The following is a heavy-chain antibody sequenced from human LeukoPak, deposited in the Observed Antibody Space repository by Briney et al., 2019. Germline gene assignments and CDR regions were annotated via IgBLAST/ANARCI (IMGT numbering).Heavy chain of an antibody. V-gene: IGHV2-26*01. Sequence: SGPTLVNPTETLTLTCTVSGFSLSNARMGVSWIRQPPGKALEWLAHIFSNDEKSYSTPLKSRLTISKDTSKSQVVLTMTNMDPVDTATYYCARIGPYRNSKVDAFDIWGQGTMVTVSS. CDR1: GFSLSNARMG. CDR2: IFSNDEK. CDR3: ARIGPYRNSKVDAFDI. J-gene: IGHJ3*02. D-gene: IGHD1-26*01.